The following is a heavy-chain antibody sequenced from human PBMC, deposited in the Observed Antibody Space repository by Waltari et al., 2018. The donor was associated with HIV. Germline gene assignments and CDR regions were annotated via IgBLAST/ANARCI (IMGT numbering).Heavy chain of an antibody. CDR3: AGRDY. CDR1: GAPISGYY. V-gene: IGHV4-4*07. CDR2: VYTSGTL. J-gene: IGHJ4*02. Sequence: QVQVQESGPGLVKPSETLSLTCTVSGAPISGYYWSLIRQSAGGGLEWIGRVYTSGTLNYNPSLKSRVTMSRDTSKNQFSLKLTSVTAADTATYYCAGRDYWGQGILVTVSS.